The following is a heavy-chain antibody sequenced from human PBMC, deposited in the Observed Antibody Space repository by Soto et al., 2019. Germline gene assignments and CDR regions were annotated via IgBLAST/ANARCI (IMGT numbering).Heavy chain of an antibody. Sequence: SETLSLTCSVSGDSISNLDYFWAWIRQPPGQALEYIGYIYKSATTYYNPSFESRVAISVDTSKSQFSLNVPSVTAADTAVYFCARGRYCLTGRCFPNWFDSWGQGALVTVSS. CDR2: IYKSATT. CDR1: GDSISNLDYF. V-gene: IGHV4-30-4*01. J-gene: IGHJ5*01. D-gene: IGHD7-27*01. CDR3: ARGRYCLTGRCFPNWFDS.